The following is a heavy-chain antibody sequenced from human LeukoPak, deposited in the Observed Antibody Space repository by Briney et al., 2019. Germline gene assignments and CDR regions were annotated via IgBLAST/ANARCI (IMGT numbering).Heavy chain of an antibody. CDR3: ARDQGYSYGQGGFDY. J-gene: IGHJ4*02. V-gene: IGHV6-1*01. D-gene: IGHD5-18*01. Sequence: SQTLSLTCAISGDSVSSNSAAWNWIRQSPSRVLEWLGRTYYRSKWYNDYAVSVKSRITINPDTSKNQFYLELNCVTPEDTAVYCCARDQGYSYGQGGFDYWGQGTLVTVSS. CDR2: TYYRSKWYN. CDR1: GDSVSSNSAA.